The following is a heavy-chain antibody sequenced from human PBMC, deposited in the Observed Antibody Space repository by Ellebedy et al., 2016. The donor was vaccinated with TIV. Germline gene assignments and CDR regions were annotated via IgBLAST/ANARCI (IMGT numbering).Heavy chain of an antibody. D-gene: IGHD3-10*01. V-gene: IGHV4-59*12. CDR3: ARVGVRGVAV. CDR2: IYYNGNT. J-gene: IGHJ6*02. Sequence: GSLRLSXTVSGGSISNYYWSWFRQPPGKRLEWIAYIYYNGNTNYNPSLKSRVTISVDTSKNQFSLKLSSVTAADTAVYYCARVGVRGVAVWGQGTTVTVSS. CDR1: GGSISNYY.